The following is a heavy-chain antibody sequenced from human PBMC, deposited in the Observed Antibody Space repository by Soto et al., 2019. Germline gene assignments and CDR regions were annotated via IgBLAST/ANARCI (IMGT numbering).Heavy chain of an antibody. CDR3: AKEGGYSYGPYDY. V-gene: IGHV3-48*01. D-gene: IGHD5-18*01. CDR1: GFTFGSYS. CDR2: ISSSSSTI. Sequence: GGSLRLSCAASGFTFGSYSMNWVRQAPGKGLEWVSYISSSSSTIYYADSVEGRFTISRDNAKNSLDLQMNSLRAEDTAVYYCAKEGGYSYGPYDYWGLGTLVTVSS. J-gene: IGHJ4*02.